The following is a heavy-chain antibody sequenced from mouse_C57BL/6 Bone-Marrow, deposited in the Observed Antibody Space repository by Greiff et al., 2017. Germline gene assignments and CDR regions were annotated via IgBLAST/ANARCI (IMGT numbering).Heavy chain of an antibody. CDR2: IYPGGGYT. CDR3: ARSNYYGSSSYWYFDV. D-gene: IGHD1-1*01. Sequence: VQLVESGAELVRPGTSVKMSCKASGYTFTNYWIGWAKQRPGHGLEWIGDIYPGGGYTNYNEKFKGKATLTADKSSSTAYMQISSLTSEDSAIYYCARSNYYGSSSYWYFDVWGTGTTVTVSS. V-gene: IGHV1-63*01. J-gene: IGHJ1*03. CDR1: GYTFTNYW.